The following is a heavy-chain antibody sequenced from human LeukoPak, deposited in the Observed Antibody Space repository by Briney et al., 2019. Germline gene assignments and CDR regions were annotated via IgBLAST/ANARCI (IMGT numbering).Heavy chain of an antibody. CDR3: ASENYYDSSGSHKIVGSYFDY. Sequence: ASETLSLTCTVSGGSISSYYWSWIRQPPGKGLEWIGYIYYSGSTNYNPSLKSRVTISVDTSKNQFSLKLSSVTAADTAVYYCASENYYDSSGSHKIVGSYFDYWGQGTLVTVSS. D-gene: IGHD3-22*01. CDR1: GGSISSYY. V-gene: IGHV4-59*01. J-gene: IGHJ4*02. CDR2: IYYSGST.